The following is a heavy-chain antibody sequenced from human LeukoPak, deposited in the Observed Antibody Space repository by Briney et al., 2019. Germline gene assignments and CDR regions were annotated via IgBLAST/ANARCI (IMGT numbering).Heavy chain of an antibody. J-gene: IGHJ4*02. D-gene: IGHD5-18*01. CDR3: ARAVYSSPTPFDY. CDR1: GGTFSSYA. V-gene: IGHV1-69*04. CDR2: IIPILGIA. Sequence: ASVKVSCKASGGTFSSYAISWVRQAPRQGLEWMGRIIPILGIANYAQKFQGRVTITADKSTSTAYMELSSLRSEDTAVYYCARAVYSSPTPFDYWGQGTLVTVSS.